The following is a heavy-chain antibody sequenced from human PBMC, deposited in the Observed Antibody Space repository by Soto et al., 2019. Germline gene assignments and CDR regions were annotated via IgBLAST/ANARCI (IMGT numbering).Heavy chain of an antibody. CDR2: IYYSGST. CDR3: ARGRYYCSGSLGIDY. Sequence: QVQLQESGPGLVKPSETLSLTCTVSGGSISSYYWSWIRQPPGKGLEWIGYIYYSGSTTYNPSLKGRVTISGDTSKNQFSLKLSSVTAADTAVYYCARGRYYCSGSLGIDYWGQGTLVTVSS. J-gene: IGHJ4*02. V-gene: IGHV4-59*01. CDR1: GGSISSYY. D-gene: IGHD3-10*01.